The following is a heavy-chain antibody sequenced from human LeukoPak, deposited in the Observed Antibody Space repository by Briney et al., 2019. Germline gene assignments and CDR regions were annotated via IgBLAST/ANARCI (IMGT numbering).Heavy chain of an antibody. V-gene: IGHV3-11*04. J-gene: IGHJ4*02. CDR1: GFTFSDYY. D-gene: IGHD1-26*01. Sequence: GGSLRLSCAASGFTFSDYYMGWIRQAPGKGLEWVSYISSSGSTIYYADSVKGRFTISRDNAKNSLYLQMNSLRAEDTAVYYCAREWRKSGRSFDYWGQGTLVTVSS. CDR3: AREWRKSGRSFDY. CDR2: ISSSGSTI.